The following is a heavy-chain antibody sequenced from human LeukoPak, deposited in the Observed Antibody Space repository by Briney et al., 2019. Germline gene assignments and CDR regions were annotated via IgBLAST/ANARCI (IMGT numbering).Heavy chain of an antibody. CDR2: IKQDGSEK. CDR3: ARDKSAGADTGSSFYY. D-gene: IGHD3-10*01. V-gene: IGHV3-7*03. J-gene: IGHJ4*02. Sequence: PGGSLRLSCAASGFTFNTYTINWVRQAPGKGLEWVANIKQDGSEKYYVDSVKGRFTFSRDNAKNSLYLQMDSLRAEDTAVYYCARDKSAGADTGSSFYYWGQGALVTVSS. CDR1: GFTFNTYT.